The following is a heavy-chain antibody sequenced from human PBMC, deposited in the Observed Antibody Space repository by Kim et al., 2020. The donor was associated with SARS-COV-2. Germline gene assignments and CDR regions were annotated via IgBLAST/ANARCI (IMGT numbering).Heavy chain of an antibody. CDR3: ARDQSYCSGGSCYWYYYYGMDV. CDR1: GYTFTSYG. D-gene: IGHD2-15*01. Sequence: ASVKVSCKASGYTFTSYGISWVRQAPGQGLEWMGWISAYNGNTNYAQKLQGRVTMTTDTSTSTAYMELRSLRSDDTAVYYCARDQSYCSGGSCYWYYYYGMDVWGQGTTVTVSS. CDR2: ISAYNGNT. J-gene: IGHJ6*02. V-gene: IGHV1-18*04.